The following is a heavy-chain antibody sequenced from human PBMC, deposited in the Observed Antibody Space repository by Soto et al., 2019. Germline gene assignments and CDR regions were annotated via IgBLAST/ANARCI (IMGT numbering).Heavy chain of an antibody. CDR2: IYYSGST. Sequence: SETLSLTCTVSGGSISSYYWNWIRQPPGKGLEWVGYIYYSGSTNYNPSLKSRVTISVDTSKNQFSLKLSSVTAADTAVYYCARDGGAFDIWGQGTMVTVSS. CDR3: ARDGGAFDI. V-gene: IGHV4-59*01. J-gene: IGHJ3*02. CDR1: GGSISSYY.